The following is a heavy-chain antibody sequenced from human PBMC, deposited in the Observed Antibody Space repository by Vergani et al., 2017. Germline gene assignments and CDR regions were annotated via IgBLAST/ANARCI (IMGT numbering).Heavy chain of an antibody. CDR3: VKDAGSYENFFDS. V-gene: IGHV3-30*18. CDR2: ISYDGSNK. D-gene: IGHD1-26*01. Sequence: QVQLVESGGGVVQPGRSLRLSCAASGFTFSSYGMHWVRQAPGKGLEWVAVISYDGSNKYYADSFKGRFIISRDNSRDTLYLQMNSLRPEDTATYYCVKDAGSYENFFDSWGQGTLVTVSS. CDR1: GFTFSSYG. J-gene: IGHJ4*02.